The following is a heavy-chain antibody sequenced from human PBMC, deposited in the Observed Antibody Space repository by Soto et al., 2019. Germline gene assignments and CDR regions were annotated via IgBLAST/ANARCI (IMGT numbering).Heavy chain of an antibody. D-gene: IGHD1-1*01. V-gene: IGHV5-51*01. CDR2: IYPSDSDT. CDR1: GYSFISQW. J-gene: IGHJ3*01. Sequence: LKISCKGSGYSFISQWIGWVRQMPGKGLEWMGVIYPSDSDTRYSPSFQGQVTISADKSISTAYLQWNSLKASDTAMYYCASRKITSDAFDFWGQGTMVTVSS. CDR3: ASRKITSDAFDF.